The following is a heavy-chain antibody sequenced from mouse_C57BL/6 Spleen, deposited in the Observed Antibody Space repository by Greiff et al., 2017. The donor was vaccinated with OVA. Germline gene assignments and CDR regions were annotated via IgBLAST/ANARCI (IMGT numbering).Heavy chain of an antibody. CDR2: IDPETGGT. V-gene: IGHV1-15*01. Sequence: QVQLQQSGAELVRPGASVTLSCKASGYTFTDYEMHWVKQTPAHGLEWIGAIDPETGGTAYNQKFKGKAILTADKSSSTAYMELRSLTSEDSAVYYCTRERELGQGFAYWGQGTLVTVSA. D-gene: IGHD4-1*01. CDR1: GYTFTDYE. CDR3: TRERELGQGFAY. J-gene: IGHJ3*01.